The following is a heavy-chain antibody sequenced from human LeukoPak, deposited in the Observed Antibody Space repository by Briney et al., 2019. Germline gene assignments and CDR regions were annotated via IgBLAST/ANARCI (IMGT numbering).Heavy chain of an antibody. CDR2: LYNDRST. J-gene: IGHJ4*02. Sequence: GGSLRLPRAASGFTVSSNYMSWVRQAPGQGLDWVSVLYNDRSTYHSDSVKVRLAISRDNSKNTLYLQMNSLRAEDTAVYYCAREAARGYSYGYSFGYWGQGILVTVSS. CDR3: AREAARGYSYGYSFGY. D-gene: IGHD5-18*01. CDR1: GFTVSSNY. V-gene: IGHV3-66*01.